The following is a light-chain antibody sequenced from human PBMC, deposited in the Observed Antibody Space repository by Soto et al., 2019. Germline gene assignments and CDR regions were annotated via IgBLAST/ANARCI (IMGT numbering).Light chain of an antibody. J-gene: IGKJ4*01. V-gene: IGKV3-15*01. Sequence: EIVMTQSPANLSVSPGERATLSCRASQTIYNNVAWYQQRPGQAPRLLIYDASTRATSVPARFSGSWSGTDFTLSISDLQSADCAVYYCQQFNKWPLTFGGGTKVDIK. CDR1: QTIYNN. CDR3: QQFNKWPLT. CDR2: DAS.